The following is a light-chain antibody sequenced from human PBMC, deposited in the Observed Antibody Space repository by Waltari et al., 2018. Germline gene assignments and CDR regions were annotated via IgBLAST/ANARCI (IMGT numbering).Light chain of an antibody. CDR2: EVT. CDR3: CSYARGGSYFV. J-gene: IGLJ1*01. Sequence: QSDLTQPSSVSGSPGHSVTISCTGTSRDIGIYNFFSCFQQHPGKAPQLIISEVTKRPSGVSNRFSGSKSGNTASLTISGLQAEDEADYFCCSYARGGSYFVFGTGTKVAVL. CDR1: SRDIGIYNF. V-gene: IGLV2-23*02.